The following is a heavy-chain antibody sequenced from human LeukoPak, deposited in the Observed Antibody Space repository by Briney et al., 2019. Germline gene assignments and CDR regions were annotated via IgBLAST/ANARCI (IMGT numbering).Heavy chain of an antibody. V-gene: IGHV4-34*01. CDR2: INHSGST. Sequence: PSETLSLTCAVYGGSFSGYYWSWIRQPPGKGLEWIGEINHSGSTNYNPSLKSRVTISVDTSKNQFSLKLSSVTAAHTAVYYCARGSREAGQYYDSSGYSDYWGQGTLVTVSS. J-gene: IGHJ4*02. CDR3: ARGSREAGQYYDSSGYSDY. CDR1: GGSFSGYY. D-gene: IGHD3-22*01.